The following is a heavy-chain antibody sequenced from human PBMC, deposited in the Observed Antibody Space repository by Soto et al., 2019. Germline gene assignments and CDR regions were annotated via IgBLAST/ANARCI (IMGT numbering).Heavy chain of an antibody. Sequence: GGSLRLSCAASGFTLSSYDIHWVRQATGKGLEWASAIGTAGDTYYPGSVKGRFTISRENAKNSLYLQMNSLRAGDTAVYYCARGMTTTDAFDIWGQGTMVTVSS. V-gene: IGHV3-13*01. J-gene: IGHJ3*02. D-gene: IGHD4-17*01. CDR1: GFTLSSYD. CDR2: IGTAGDT. CDR3: ARGMTTTDAFDI.